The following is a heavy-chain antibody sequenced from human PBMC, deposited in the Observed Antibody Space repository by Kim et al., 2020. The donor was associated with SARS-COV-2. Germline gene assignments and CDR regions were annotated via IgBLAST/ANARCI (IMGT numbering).Heavy chain of an antibody. V-gene: IGHV3-13*01. CDR1: GFTFSSYD. Sequence: GGSLRLSCAASGFTFSSYDMHWVRQATGKGLEWVSAIGTAGDTYYPGSVKGRFTISRENAKNSLYLQMNSLRAGDTAVYYCARGRWKWEPGNDAFDIWGQGTMVTVSS. CDR3: ARGRWKWEPGNDAFDI. D-gene: IGHD1-26*01. CDR2: IGTAGDT. J-gene: IGHJ3*02.